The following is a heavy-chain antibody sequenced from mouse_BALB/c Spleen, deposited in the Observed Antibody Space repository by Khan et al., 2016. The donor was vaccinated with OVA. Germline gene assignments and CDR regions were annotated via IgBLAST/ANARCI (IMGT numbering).Heavy chain of an antibody. D-gene: IGHD1-1*01. CDR1: GFTFSTYG. CDR3: TRLASYYESEGFAY. Sequence: EVELVESGGDLVKPGGSLKLSCAASGFTFSTYGMSWVRQAPDKRLEWVATVSTGSSYTYYPDSVKGRFTISRDNAKNTLYLQMSGLRSEDTAMFYCTRLASYYESEGFAYWGQGTLGTVSA. J-gene: IGHJ3*01. CDR2: VSTGSSYT. V-gene: IGHV5-6*01.